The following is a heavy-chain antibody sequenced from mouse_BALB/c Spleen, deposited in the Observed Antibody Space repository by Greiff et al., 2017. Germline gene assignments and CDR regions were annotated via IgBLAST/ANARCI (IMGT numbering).Heavy chain of an antibody. D-gene: IGHD1-1*02. CDR1: GFTFSSFG. CDR2: ISSGSSTI. J-gene: IGHJ2*01. V-gene: IGHV5-17*02. CDR3: ARGDYYGGPPYFDY. Sequence: EVKLMESGGGLVQPGGSRKLSCAASGFTFSSFGMHWVRQTPEKGLEWVAYISSGSSTIYYADTVKGRFTISRDNPKNTLFLQMTSLRSEDTAMYYCARGDYYGGPPYFDYWGQGTTLTVSS.